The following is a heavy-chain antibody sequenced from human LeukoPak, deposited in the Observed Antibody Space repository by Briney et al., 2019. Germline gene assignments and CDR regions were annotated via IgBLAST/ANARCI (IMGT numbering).Heavy chain of an antibody. CDR3: GRKSSGYYYDY. CDR1: GFTFSSYS. Sequence: PGGSLRLSCAASGFTFSSYSMNWVRQAPGKGLEWVSYISSSSSTIYYADSVKGRFTISRDNAKNSLYLQMNSLRAEDTAVYYCGRKSSGYYYDYWGQGTLVTVSS. V-gene: IGHV3-48*01. CDR2: ISSSSSTI. J-gene: IGHJ4*02. D-gene: IGHD3-22*01.